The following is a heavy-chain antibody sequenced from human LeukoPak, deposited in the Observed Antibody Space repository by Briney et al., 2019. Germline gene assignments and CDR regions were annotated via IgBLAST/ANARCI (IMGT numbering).Heavy chain of an antibody. D-gene: IGHD1-26*01. J-gene: IGHJ4*02. V-gene: IGHV3-48*01. CDR3: ARDISEWGY. CDR2: INSKSNTI. CDR1: GFTFSSYS. Sequence: GGSLRLSCAAPGFTFSSYSMNWVRQAPGKGREWVSYINSKSNTIYYADSVKGRFTISRDNAKNSLYLQMNSLGAEDTAVYYSARDISEWGYWGQGTLVTVSS.